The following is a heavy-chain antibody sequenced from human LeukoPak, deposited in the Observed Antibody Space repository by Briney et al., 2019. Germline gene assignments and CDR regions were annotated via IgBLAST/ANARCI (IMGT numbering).Heavy chain of an antibody. J-gene: IGHJ6*02. D-gene: IGHD6-19*01. V-gene: IGHV3-7*01. CDR2: IKQDGSEK. CDR1: GFTFSSYW. Sequence: GGSLRLSCAASGFTFSSYWMSWVRQAPGKGLEWVANIKQDGSEKYYVDSVKGRFTISRDNSKNTLYLQMNSLRAEDTAVYYCARGESGSGWYTPVSSRYYYGMDVWGQGTTVTVSS. CDR3: ARGESGSGWYTPVSSRYYYGMDV.